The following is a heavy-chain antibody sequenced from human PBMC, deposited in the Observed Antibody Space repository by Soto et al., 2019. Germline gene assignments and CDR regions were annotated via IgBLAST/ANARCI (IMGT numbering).Heavy chain of an antibody. CDR3: ARDRYDSGDAGY. J-gene: IGHJ4*02. V-gene: IGHV3-33*01. CDR2: LWSDGTNT. D-gene: IGHD2-21*02. CDR1: GFTFNRYV. Sequence: QVHLVESGGGVVQPGRSLRLSCTGSGFTFNRYVMHWVRRAPGKGLEWVADLWSDGTNTYYADSVKGRFTISRDNSKNTLYLQMDNLRAEDTAVYYCARDRYDSGDAGYWGQGTLVTVSS.